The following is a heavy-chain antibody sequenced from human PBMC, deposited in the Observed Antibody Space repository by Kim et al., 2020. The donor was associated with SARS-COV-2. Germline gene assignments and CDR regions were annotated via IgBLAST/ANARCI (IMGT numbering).Heavy chain of an antibody. CDR3: ARDRAGSYGIAFAFDY. D-gene: IGHD5-18*01. V-gene: IGHV3-7*01. J-gene: IGHJ4*02. CDR1: GFTFSSYW. Sequence: GGSLRLSCAASGFTFSSYWMSWVRQAPGKGLEWVANIKQDGSEKYYVDSVKGRFTISRDNAKNSLYLQMNSLRAEDTAVYYCARDRAGSYGIAFAFDYWGRGTLVTVSS. CDR2: IKQDGSEK.